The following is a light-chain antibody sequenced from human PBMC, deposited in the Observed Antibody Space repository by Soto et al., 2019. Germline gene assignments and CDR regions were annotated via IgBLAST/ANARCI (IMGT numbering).Light chain of an antibody. Sequence: EIVLTQSPGTLSLSPGERATLSCRASQSVSNNYLAWYQQKPGQAPRLLIYGASIRATGVPDRFSGSGSGTDFTLTISRLEPEDFAVYYCQQYSRSPVTFGQGTKVDIK. V-gene: IGKV3-20*01. CDR2: GAS. CDR3: QQYSRSPVT. CDR1: QSVSNNY. J-gene: IGKJ1*01.